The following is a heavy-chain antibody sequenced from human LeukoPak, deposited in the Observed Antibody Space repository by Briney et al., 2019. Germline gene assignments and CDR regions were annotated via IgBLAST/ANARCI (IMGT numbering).Heavy chain of an antibody. Sequence: GASVKVSCKASGYTFTSYGISWVRQAPGQGLEWMGRIIPILGIANYAQKFQGRVTITADKSTSTAYMELSSLRSEDTAVYYCARDSMLWFGELLYSLVPGDIWGQGTMVTVSS. J-gene: IGHJ3*02. V-gene: IGHV1-69*04. CDR2: IIPILGIA. D-gene: IGHD3-10*01. CDR1: GYTFTSYG. CDR3: ARDSMLWFGELLYSLVPGDI.